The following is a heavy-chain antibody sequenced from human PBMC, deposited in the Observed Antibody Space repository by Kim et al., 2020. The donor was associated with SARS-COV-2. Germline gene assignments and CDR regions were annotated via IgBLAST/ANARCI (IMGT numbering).Heavy chain of an antibody. V-gene: IGHV3-11*06. J-gene: IGHJ4*02. CDR3: ARGVFDF. Sequence: YTHYADSVKGRFTITRDDSNKTLYLQLNSLRVEDTAIYFCARGVFDFWGQGVLVTVSS. CDR2: YT.